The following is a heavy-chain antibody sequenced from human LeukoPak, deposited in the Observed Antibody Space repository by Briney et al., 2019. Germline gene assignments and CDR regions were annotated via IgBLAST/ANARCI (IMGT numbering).Heavy chain of an antibody. Sequence: SETLSLTCTVSGGSISSSSYYWGWIRQPPGKGLEWIGSIYYSGSTYYNPSLKSRVTISVDKSKNQFSLRLSSVTAADTAVYYCARVQSKQWLVWAFDIWGQGTMVTVSS. CDR2: IYYSGST. D-gene: IGHD6-19*01. V-gene: IGHV4-39*07. CDR1: GGSISSSSYY. J-gene: IGHJ3*02. CDR3: ARVQSKQWLVWAFDI.